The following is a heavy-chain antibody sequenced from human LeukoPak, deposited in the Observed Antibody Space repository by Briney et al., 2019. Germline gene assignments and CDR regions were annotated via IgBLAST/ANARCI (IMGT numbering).Heavy chain of an antibody. V-gene: IGHV5-51*01. CDR1: GYSFTSYW. CDR2: IYPGDSDT. CDR3: ARGKVVVTASVRYFDY. J-gene: IGHJ4*02. Sequence: GESLQISCKGSGYSFTSYWIGWVRQMPGKGLEWMGIIYPGDSDTRYSPSFQGQVTISADKSISTAYLQWSSLKASDTAMYYCARGKVVVTASVRYFDYWGQGTLVTVSS. D-gene: IGHD2-21*02.